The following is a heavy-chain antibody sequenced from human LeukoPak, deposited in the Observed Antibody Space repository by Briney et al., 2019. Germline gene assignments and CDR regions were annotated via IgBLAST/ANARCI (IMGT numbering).Heavy chain of an antibody. J-gene: IGHJ6*02. CDR3: ARGEGITMVRKNYYYGMDV. Sequence: SETLSLTCTVSGGSISSGSYCWSWIRQPAGQGLEWIGSIYTTGSTSYSPTLNSRVSISGGSSNTQYSLKRSSVTATNTAVDYCARGEGITMVRKNYYYGMDVWGQGTTVTVSS. D-gene: IGHD3-10*01. V-gene: IGHV4-61*02. CDR2: IYTTGST. CDR1: GGSISSGSYC.